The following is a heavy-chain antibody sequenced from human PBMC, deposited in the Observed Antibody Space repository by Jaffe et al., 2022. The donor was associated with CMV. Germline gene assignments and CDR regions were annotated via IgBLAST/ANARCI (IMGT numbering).Heavy chain of an antibody. V-gene: IGHV1-2*02. Sequence: QVQLVQSGAEVKKPGALLKVSCKASGYTFTGYYIHWVRQAPGQGLAWMGWINPSSGGTHYGQKFQGRVTMTGATSSSTAYMELTRLRNDDTAVYYCVRGTDYYYYGMDVWGQGTTVTVSS. CDR2: INPSSGGT. CDR3: VRGTDYYYYGMDV. J-gene: IGHJ6*02. CDR1: GYTFTGYY.